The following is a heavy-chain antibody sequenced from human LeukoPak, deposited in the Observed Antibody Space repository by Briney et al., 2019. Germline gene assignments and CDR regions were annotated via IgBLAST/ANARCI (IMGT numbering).Heavy chain of an antibody. CDR1: GFTFSSYG. D-gene: IGHD1-14*01. V-gene: IGHV3-21*06. Sequence: GGSLRLSCAASGFTFSSYGMSWVRQAPGKGLKWVVSIGPTGSDRYHADSVKGRFTISRDNANNFLYLQMNSLRAEDTAVYYCATETNGRHYDYWGQGTLLTVSS. CDR2: IGPTGSDR. CDR3: ATETNGRHYDY. J-gene: IGHJ4*02.